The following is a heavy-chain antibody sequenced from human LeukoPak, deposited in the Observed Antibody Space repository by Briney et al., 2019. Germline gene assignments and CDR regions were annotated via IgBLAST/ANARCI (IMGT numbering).Heavy chain of an antibody. D-gene: IGHD6-13*01. V-gene: IGHV3-23*01. CDR1: GFTFNTYA. J-gene: IGHJ5*01. CDR2: ITSSGAST. CDR3: ARGGQQLVWFDS. Sequence: PGGSLRLSCAASGFTFNTYAMSWVRQAPGKGLEWVSSITSSGASTFYADSVKGRFTISRDNSKNTLYLQMSSLRAEDTAIYYCARGGQQLVWFDSWGQGTLVTVSS.